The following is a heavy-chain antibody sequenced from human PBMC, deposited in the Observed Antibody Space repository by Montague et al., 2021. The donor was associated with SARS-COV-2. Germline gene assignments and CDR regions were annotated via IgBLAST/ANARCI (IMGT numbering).Heavy chain of an antibody. Sequence: SESLSLTCAVYGGSISGYFCPRTRPSHGNCLESVAEINHSETNYSKPNPSPRSRVTISVDTSKSQFSLKLSYVTAADTGVYYCARWDPQTLTLIGLRGKSASDYWGQGSLVTVAS. D-gene: IGHD4-23*01. CDR2: INHSETN. CDR3: ARWDPQTLTLIGLRGKSASDY. CDR1: GGSISGYF. V-gene: IGHV4-34*01. J-gene: IGHJ4*02.